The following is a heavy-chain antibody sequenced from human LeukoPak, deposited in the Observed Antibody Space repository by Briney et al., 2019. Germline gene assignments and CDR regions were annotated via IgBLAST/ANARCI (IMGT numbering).Heavy chain of an antibody. CDR2: ISHEGDS. CDR3: ARGRNYVSDYYFDV. D-gene: IGHD1-7*01. V-gene: IGHV4-34*01. CDR1: GVSLRGYY. J-gene: IGHJ6*03. Sequence: KPSETLSLTCAVYGVSLRGYYWSWIRQCPEKGLEWIGEISHEGDSIYNPSLKSRLTLSVDMSKNQFSLKLRSVTAADTAVYYCARGRNYVSDYYFDVWGKGTTVIVSS.